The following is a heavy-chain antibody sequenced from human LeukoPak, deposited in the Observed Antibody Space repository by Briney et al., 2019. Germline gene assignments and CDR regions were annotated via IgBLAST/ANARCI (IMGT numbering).Heavy chain of an antibody. CDR2: ISSSGSTI. Sequence: PGGSLRLSCEASGFTFSSYAMSWVRQAPGKGLEWVSYISSSGSTIYYADSVKGRFTISRDNAKNSLYLQMNSLRAEDTAVYYCARWVDFWTTFDYWGQGTLVTVSS. CDR1: GFTFSSYA. D-gene: IGHD3/OR15-3a*01. V-gene: IGHV3-48*04. CDR3: ARWVDFWTTFDY. J-gene: IGHJ4*02.